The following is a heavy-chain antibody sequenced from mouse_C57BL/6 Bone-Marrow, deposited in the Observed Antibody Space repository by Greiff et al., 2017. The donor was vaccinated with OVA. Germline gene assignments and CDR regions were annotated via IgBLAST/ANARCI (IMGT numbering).Heavy chain of an antibody. CDR3: ARGYYGSSLAY. D-gene: IGHD1-1*01. Sequence: QVHVKQSGPELVKPGASVKISCKASGYAFSSSWMNWVKQRPGKGLEWIGRIYPGDGDTNYNGKFKGKATLTADKSSSTAYMQLSRLTSEDAAVYFCARGYYGSSLAYWGQGTLVTVSA. CDR2: IYPGDGDT. J-gene: IGHJ3*01. V-gene: IGHV1-82*01. CDR1: GYAFSSSW.